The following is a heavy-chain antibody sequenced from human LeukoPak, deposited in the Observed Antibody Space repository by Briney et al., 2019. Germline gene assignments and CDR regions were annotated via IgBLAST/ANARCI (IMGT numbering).Heavy chain of an antibody. D-gene: IGHD5-18*01. Sequence: GGSLRLSCAASGFTFSSYGMHWVRQAPGKGLEWVAVISYDGSNKYYADFVKGRFTISRDNSKNTLYLQMNSLRAEDTAVYYCAKGGYSYGRDVFDYWGQGTLVTVSS. CDR2: ISYDGSNK. CDR3: AKGGYSYGRDVFDY. J-gene: IGHJ4*02. CDR1: GFTFSSYG. V-gene: IGHV3-30*18.